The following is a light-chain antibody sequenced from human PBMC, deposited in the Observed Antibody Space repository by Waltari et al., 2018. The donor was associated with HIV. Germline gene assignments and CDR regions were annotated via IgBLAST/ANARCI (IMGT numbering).Light chain of an antibody. CDR1: KLGDKY. CDR2: QDS. CDR3: QAWDSSTVV. Sequence: SYEVTQPPSVSVSPGQTASITCSGDKLGDKYACWYQQRPGQSPVLVIYQDSKRPSAIPERFSGSNSGNTATLTISGTQAMDEADYDCQAWDSSTVVFGGGTKLTVL. V-gene: IGLV3-1*01. J-gene: IGLJ2*01.